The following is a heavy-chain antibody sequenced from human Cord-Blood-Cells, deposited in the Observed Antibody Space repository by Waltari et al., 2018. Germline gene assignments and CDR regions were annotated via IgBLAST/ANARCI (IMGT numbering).Heavy chain of an antibody. J-gene: IGHJ4*02. V-gene: IGHV3-30-3*01. Sequence: QVQLVESGGGVVQPGRSLRLSCAASGFTFSSYAMPWVRQAPGKGLEWVSVISYDGSNKYYADSVKGRFTISRDNSKNTLYLQMNSLRAEDTAVYYCARDGTGQYYFDYWGQGTLVTVSS. CDR1: GFTFSSYA. D-gene: IGHD1-7*01. CDR3: ARDGTGQYYFDY. CDR2: ISYDGSNK.